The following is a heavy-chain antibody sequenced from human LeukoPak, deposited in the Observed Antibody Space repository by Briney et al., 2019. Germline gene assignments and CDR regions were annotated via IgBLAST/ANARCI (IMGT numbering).Heavy chain of an antibody. V-gene: IGHV3-74*01. Sequence: GGSLRLSCAASGFTFSSYSMNWVRQAPGKGLEWVSRINSDGSGTSDADSVKGRFTISRDNAKNTLYLQMNSLRAEDTAVYYCARGERHAFDIWGQGTMVTVSS. CDR2: INSDGSGT. CDR1: GFTFSSYS. J-gene: IGHJ3*02. CDR3: ARGERHAFDI.